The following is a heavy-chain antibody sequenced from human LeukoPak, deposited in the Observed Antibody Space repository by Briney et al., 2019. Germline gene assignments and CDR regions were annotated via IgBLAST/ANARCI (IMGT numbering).Heavy chain of an antibody. CDR3: AKDTGGNGAYFYAMDV. Sequence: GGSLRLSCVGSGFAFHNYAMHWVRRPPGKGLEWVSAINWNSDTKAYADSVKGRFTISRDRARNSLYLQMDSLRPEDTALYYCAKDTGGNGAYFYAMDVWGQGTSATVSS. V-gene: IGHV3-9*01. D-gene: IGHD4-23*01. CDR2: INWNSDTK. J-gene: IGHJ6*02. CDR1: GFAFHNYA.